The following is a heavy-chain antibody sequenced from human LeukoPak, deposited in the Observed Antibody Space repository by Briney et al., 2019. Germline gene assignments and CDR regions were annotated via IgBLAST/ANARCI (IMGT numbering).Heavy chain of an antibody. D-gene: IGHD5-12*01. J-gene: IGHJ4*02. CDR2: IRYDGSNK. V-gene: IGHV3-30*02. Sequence: GGSLRLSCAASGFTFSSYGMHWVRQAPGKGLGWVAFIRYDGSNKYYADSVKGRFTISRDNSKNTLYLQMNSLRAEDTAVYYCAKDLRGYSGYEFNFDYWGQGTLVTVSS. CDR1: GFTFSSYG. CDR3: AKDLRGYSGYEFNFDY.